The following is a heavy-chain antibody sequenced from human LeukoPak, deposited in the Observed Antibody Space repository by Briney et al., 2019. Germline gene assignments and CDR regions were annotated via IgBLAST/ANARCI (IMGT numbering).Heavy chain of an antibody. Sequence: GGSLRLSCAVSGITLSNYGMTWVRQAPGKGLEWVAGISDSGGSTNYADSVKGRFTISRDNPKNTLYQQMNSLRAEDTAVYFCAKRGVVIRVILVGFHKEAYYFDSWGQGALVTVSS. V-gene: IGHV3-23*01. D-gene: IGHD3-22*01. J-gene: IGHJ4*02. CDR3: AKRGVVIRVILVGFHKEAYYFDS. CDR2: ISDSGGST. CDR1: GITLSNYG.